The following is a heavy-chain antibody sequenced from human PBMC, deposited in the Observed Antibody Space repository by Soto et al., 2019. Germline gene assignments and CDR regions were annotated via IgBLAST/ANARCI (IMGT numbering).Heavy chain of an antibody. J-gene: IGHJ4*02. CDR1: GGSINTFY. Sequence: SETLSLTCPVSGGSINTFYWSWVRQPAGKGLEWIGRIFSSGSTSFNPSLESRVAMSVDTSKNHFSLNLSSVTAADMAVYYCAREGSYSAYNFAHGIQLWSFDFWGQGALVTVSS. D-gene: IGHD5-12*01. CDR2: IFSSGST. V-gene: IGHV4-4*07. CDR3: AREGSYSAYNFAHGIQLWSFDF.